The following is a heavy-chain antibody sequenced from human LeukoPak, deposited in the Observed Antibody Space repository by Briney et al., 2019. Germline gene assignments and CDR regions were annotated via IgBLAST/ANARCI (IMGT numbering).Heavy chain of an antibody. V-gene: IGHV3-23*01. CDR2: ISGSGGST. Sequence: GGSLGLSCAASGVTFIGYGMSRVRQAPGKGLEWVSAISGSGGSTYYADSVKGRFTISRDNSKNTLYLQMNSLRAEDTAVYYCAKTTVTTWFFDYWGQGTLVTVSS. CDR3: AKTTVTTWFFDY. J-gene: IGHJ4*02. CDR1: GVTFIGYG. D-gene: IGHD4-17*01.